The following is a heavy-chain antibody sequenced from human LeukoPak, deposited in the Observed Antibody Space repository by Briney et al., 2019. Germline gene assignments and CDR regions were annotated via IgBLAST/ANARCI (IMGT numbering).Heavy chain of an antibody. CDR2: IHSDGTTT. V-gene: IGHV3-74*01. CDR3: AREFKSGYGMWA. CDR1: GFTFSSYW. D-gene: IGHD5-18*01. J-gene: IGHJ5*02. Sequence: GGSLRLSCAASGFTFSSYWMHWVRQPPGKGLVWVSRIHSDGTTTSYADSVKGRFTISRDNAKNTLYLQMNSLRAEDTAVYYCAREFKSGYGMWAWGQGTLVTVSS.